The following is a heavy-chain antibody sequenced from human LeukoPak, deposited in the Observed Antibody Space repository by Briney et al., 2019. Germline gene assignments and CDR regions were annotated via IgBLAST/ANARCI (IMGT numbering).Heavy chain of an antibody. D-gene: IGHD6-19*01. CDR2: IKQDESEK. CDR3: ARDFEISSG. V-gene: IGHV3-7*01. Sequence: GGSLRLSCVASGFAFSSYWMSWVRQAPGKGLEWVANIKQDESEKYYVDSVKGRFTISRDNAKNSLYLQMNSLRAEDTAVYYCARDFEISSGWGQGTLVTVSS. J-gene: IGHJ4*02. CDR1: GFAFSSYW.